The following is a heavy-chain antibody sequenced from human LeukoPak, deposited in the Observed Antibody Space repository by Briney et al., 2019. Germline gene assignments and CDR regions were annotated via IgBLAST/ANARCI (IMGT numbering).Heavy chain of an antibody. D-gene: IGHD6-13*01. V-gene: IGHV3-11*01. CDR1: GFTFSDYY. CDR3: AREEEAAAGLFDY. J-gene: IGHJ4*02. Sequence: PGGSLRLSCAASGFTFSDYYMSWIRQAPGKGLEWVSYISSSGSTIYYADSVQGRFTISRDNAKNSLHLQMNSLRAEDTTVYYCAREEEAAAGLFDYWGQGTLVTVSS. CDR2: ISSSGSTI.